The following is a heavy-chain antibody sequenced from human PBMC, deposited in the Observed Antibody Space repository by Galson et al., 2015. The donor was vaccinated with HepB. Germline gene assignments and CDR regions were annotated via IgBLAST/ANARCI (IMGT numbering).Heavy chain of an antibody. CDR3: ARDQGAVRGNSAYFDL. CDR2: ISYDGRNK. J-gene: IGHJ2*01. V-gene: IGHV3-30*04. CDR1: GFTFSSYA. Sequence: SLRLSCAASGFTFSSYAMHWVRQAPGKGLEWVAVISYDGRNKYYADSVKGRFTISRDNSKNTLYLQMNSLRAEDTAVYYCARDQGAVRGNSAYFDLWGRGTLVTVSS. D-gene: IGHD3-10*01.